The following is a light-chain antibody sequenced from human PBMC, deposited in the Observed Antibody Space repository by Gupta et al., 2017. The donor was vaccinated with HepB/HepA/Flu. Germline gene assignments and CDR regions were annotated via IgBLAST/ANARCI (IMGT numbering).Light chain of an antibody. CDR3: AALDDSRSGHV. V-gene: IGLV1-47*01. CDR2: RNN. CDR1: SSNIGSNY. J-gene: IGLJ2*01. Sequence: SVLPQPPSASGPPDPRVTISCSGSSSNIGSNYVSWYHQLPGPAPNLLIYRNNQRTSGVPDRFSGSKSGTSAAMAISGLRAEDEADYYCAALDDSRSGHVFGGGTKLTVL.